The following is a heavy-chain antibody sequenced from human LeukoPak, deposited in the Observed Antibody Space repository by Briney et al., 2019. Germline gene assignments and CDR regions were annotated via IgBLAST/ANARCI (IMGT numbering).Heavy chain of an antibody. Sequence: GGSLRLSCAASGFTFSSYWMHWVRQAPGKGLVWVSRINSDGSSTSYADSVKGRFTISRDNSKNTLYLQRNSLRAEDTAVYYCAKAPGGIVGYWGQGTLVTVSS. V-gene: IGHV3-74*01. J-gene: IGHJ4*02. CDR1: GFTFSSYW. CDR2: INSDGSST. D-gene: IGHD3-16*01. CDR3: AKAPGGIVGY.